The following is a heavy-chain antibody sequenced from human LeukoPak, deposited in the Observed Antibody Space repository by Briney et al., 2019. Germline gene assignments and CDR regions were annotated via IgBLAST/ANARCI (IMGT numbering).Heavy chain of an antibody. V-gene: IGHV4-61*01. D-gene: IGHD4-11*01. CDR1: SGTISSSSYF. CDR2: IYYSGST. J-gene: IGHJ4*02. CDR3: ARVASNYDYYFDY. Sequence: PSETLSLTCNVPSGTISSSSYFWSWIRQPPGKGLEWIGYIYYSGSTNYNPSLKSRVTISVDTSKNQFSLKLSSVTAADTAVYYCARVASNYDYYFDYWGQGTLVTVSS.